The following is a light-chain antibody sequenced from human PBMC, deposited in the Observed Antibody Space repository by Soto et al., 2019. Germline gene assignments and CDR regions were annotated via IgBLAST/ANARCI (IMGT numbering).Light chain of an antibody. Sequence: SYELTQPPSVSVAPGQTARITCGGNNIGSYSVHWYQQRPGQAPVLVVYEDSDRPSGIPERFSGSNSGNTATLTISRVEAGDEADYYCQVWDTSSDHSVVFGGGTKLTVL. CDR3: QVWDTSSDHSVV. V-gene: IGLV3-21*02. CDR1: NIGSYS. CDR2: EDS. J-gene: IGLJ2*01.